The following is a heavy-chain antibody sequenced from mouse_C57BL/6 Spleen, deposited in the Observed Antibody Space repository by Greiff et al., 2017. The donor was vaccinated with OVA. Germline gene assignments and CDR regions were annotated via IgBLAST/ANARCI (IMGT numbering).Heavy chain of an antibody. CDR3: EREGDYDEDYIDD. CDR1: GYSITSGYS. Sequence: EVQLQESGPGLVKPSQSLSLTCSVSGYSITSGYSWTWTRRFPANKLGWMGHISYDGTNNYNPSLKNRISIARDTSKNQFFLKLNSVTTEDTATYYGEREGDYDEDYIDDWGQGTTRTGSS. CDR2: ISYDGTN. J-gene: IGHJ2*01. V-gene: IGHV3-6*01. D-gene: IGHD2-4*01.